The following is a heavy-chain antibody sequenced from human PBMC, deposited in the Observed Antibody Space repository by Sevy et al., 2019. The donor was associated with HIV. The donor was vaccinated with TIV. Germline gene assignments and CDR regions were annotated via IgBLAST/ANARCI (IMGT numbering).Heavy chain of an antibody. CDR1: GFTFSSYA. CDR2: ISGSGGST. V-gene: IGHV3-23*01. D-gene: IGHD3-3*01. CDR3: ARGNGITIFGVVPFMDV. Sequence: GGSLRPSCAASGFTFSSYAMSWVRQAPGKGLEWVSAISGSGGSTYYADSVKGRFTISRDNSKNTLYLQMNSLRAEDTAVYYCARGNGITIFGVVPFMDVWGQGTTVTVSS. J-gene: IGHJ6*02.